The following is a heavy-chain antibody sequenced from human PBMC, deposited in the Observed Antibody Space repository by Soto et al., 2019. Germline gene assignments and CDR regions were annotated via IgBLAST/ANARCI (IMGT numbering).Heavy chain of an antibody. D-gene: IGHD3-3*02. CDR3: ARGAALSGMDV. J-gene: IGHJ6*01. CDR1: GYTFTSYA. Sequence: ASLKSSCKASGYTFTSYAMHWVRQAPGQRLEWMGWINADNGNTKYSQKFQGRVTITRDTSATTAYMELSSLRSEDTAVYYCARGAALSGMDVWGEVPTFPVSS. CDR2: INADNGNT. V-gene: IGHV1-3*01.